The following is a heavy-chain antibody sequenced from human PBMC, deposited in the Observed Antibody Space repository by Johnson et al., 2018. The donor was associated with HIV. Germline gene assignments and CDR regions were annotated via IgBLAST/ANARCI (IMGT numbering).Heavy chain of an antibody. CDR2: ISYDGSNK. Sequence: QVQLVESGGGVVQPGRSLRLSCAASGFTFSSYAMHWVRQAPGKGLEWVAVISYDGSNKYYADSVKGRFTISRDNSKNTLYLKMNSLRAEDTAVDYCAREWKGRWFGEEKAFDIWGQGTMVTVSS. D-gene: IGHD3-10*01. CDR1: GFTFSSYA. CDR3: AREWKGRWFGEEKAFDI. J-gene: IGHJ3*02. V-gene: IGHV3-30-3*01.